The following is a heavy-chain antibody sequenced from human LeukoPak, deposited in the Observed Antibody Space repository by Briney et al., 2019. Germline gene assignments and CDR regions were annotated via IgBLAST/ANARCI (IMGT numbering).Heavy chain of an antibody. CDR3: AKQKKPYCSGGSCYFDY. CDR1: GGTFSSYA. J-gene: IGHJ4*02. D-gene: IGHD2-15*01. V-gene: IGHV1-69*01. CDR2: IIPIFGTA. Sequence: ASVKVSCKASGGTFSSYAISWVRQAPGQGLEWMGGIIPIFGTANYAQKFQGRVTITADESTSTAYMELSSLGSEDTAVYYCAKQKKPYCSGGSCYFDYWGQGTLVTVSS.